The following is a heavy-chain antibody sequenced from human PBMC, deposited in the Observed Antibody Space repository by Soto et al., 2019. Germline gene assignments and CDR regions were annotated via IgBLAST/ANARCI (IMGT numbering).Heavy chain of an antibody. D-gene: IGHD4-17*01. V-gene: IGHV4-34*01. J-gene: IGHJ4*02. CDR2: INHSGST. Sequence: SETLSLTCGVYGVSFSGYDWSWIRQPLGKRLEWIGEINHSGSTNYNPSLKSRVTISVDTSKNQLSLKLSSVTAADTAVYYCARGRDYGDLDHWGQGTLVTVSS. CDR1: GVSFSGYD. CDR3: ARGRDYGDLDH.